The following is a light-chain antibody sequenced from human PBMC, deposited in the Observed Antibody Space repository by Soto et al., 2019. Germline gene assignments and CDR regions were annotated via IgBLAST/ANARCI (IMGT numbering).Light chain of an antibody. V-gene: IGLV2-23*02. CDR3: CSYATPRQ. Sequence: QSVLTQPASVSGSPGQSITISCTGTSGDIGSYNLVSWYQQHPGKAPKLIIYEVSERPSGVSTRFSGSKSGNMASLTISGLQAEDEAEYYCCSYATPRQFGGGTKLTVL. CDR2: EVS. CDR1: SGDIGSYNL. J-gene: IGLJ2*01.